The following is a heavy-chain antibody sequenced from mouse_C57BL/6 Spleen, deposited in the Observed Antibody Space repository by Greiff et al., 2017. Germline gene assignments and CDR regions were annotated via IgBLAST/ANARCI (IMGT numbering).Heavy chain of an antibody. Sequence: QVTLKVSGPELVKPGASVKISCKASGYAFSSSWMNWVKQRPGKGLEWIGRIYPGDGDTNYNGKFKGKATLTADKSSSTAYMQLSSLTSEDSAVYFCARSEGIDYWGQGTTLTVSS. V-gene: IGHV1-82*01. CDR3: ARSEGIDY. CDR2: IYPGDGDT. CDR1: GYAFSSSW. J-gene: IGHJ2*01.